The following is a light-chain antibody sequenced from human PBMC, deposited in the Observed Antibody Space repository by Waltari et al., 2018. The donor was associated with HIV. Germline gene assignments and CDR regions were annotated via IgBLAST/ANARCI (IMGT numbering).Light chain of an antibody. Sequence: QSVLTQSPSVSGAPGQRVTISWTGTSSNIGAGFDVHWYQHLPGTAPKLLIFGDNHRPSGVPDRFSGSMSGTSASLAITWLQADDEAYYYCQSYDSGLRGWVFGGGTKLTVL. J-gene: IGLJ3*02. CDR2: GDN. CDR3: QSYDSGLRGWV. V-gene: IGLV1-40*01. CDR1: SSNIGAGFD.